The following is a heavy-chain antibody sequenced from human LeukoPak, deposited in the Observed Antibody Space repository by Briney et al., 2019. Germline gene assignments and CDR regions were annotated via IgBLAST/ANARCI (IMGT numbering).Heavy chain of an antibody. CDR2: INTNTGNP. V-gene: IGHV7-4-1*02. CDR1: GYTFTSYA. D-gene: IGHD3-3*01. Sequence: ASVKVSCKASGYTFTSYAMNWVRQAPGQGLEWMGWINTNTGNPTYAQGFTGRFVFSLDTSVSTAYLRISSLKAEDTAVYYCARDPTYYDFWSGYYTDHFDYWGQGTLVTVSS. J-gene: IGHJ4*02. CDR3: ARDPTYYDFWSGYYTDHFDY.